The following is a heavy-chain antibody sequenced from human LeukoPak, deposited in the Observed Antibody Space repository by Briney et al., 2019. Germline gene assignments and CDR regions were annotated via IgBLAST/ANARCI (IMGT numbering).Heavy chain of an antibody. D-gene: IGHD3-10*01. CDR1: GGSISSYY. CDR3: ARDPSGSGSVFDY. J-gene: IGHJ4*02. Sequence: PSETLSLTCTVSGGSISSYYWSWIRQPPGKGLEWIGYIYYSGSTNYNPSLKSRATISVDTSKNQFSLKLSSVTAADTAVYYCARDPSGSGSVFDYWGQGTLVTVSS. CDR2: IYYSGST. V-gene: IGHV4-59*01.